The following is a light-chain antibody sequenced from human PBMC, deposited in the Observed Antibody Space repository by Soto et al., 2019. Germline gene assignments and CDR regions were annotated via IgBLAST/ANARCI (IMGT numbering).Light chain of an antibody. V-gene: IGLV2-8*01. CDR1: SSDVGGYNY. CDR3: SSYAGSNKSV. Sequence: QSVLTQPPSASGSPGQSVTISCTGPSSDVGGYNYVSWYQQHPGKAPKLMIYEVSKRPSGVPDRFSGSKSGNTASLTVSGLQPEDEADYYCSSYAGSNKSVFGTGTKVTV. CDR2: EVS. J-gene: IGLJ1*01.